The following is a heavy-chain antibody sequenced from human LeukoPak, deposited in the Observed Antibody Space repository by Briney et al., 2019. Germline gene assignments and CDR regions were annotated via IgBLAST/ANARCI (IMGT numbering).Heavy chain of an antibody. J-gene: IGHJ2*01. V-gene: IGHV4-59*01. Sequence: SETLSLTCSVSGGSISSYYWSWIRQPPGKGLEWIGYIYYSGSTNYNPSLKSRVIISVDTSKNQFSLKLSSVTAADTAFYYCARVYYSRSYDYWYFDLXXXGTLVTV. CDR3: ARVYYSRSYDYWYFDL. CDR2: IYYSGST. CDR1: GGSISSYY. D-gene: IGHD6-13*01.